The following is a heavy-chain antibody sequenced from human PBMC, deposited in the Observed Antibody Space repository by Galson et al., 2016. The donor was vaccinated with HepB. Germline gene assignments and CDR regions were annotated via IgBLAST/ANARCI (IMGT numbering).Heavy chain of an antibody. V-gene: IGHV4-34*01. CDR3: ARGYSGYEY. Sequence: SETLSLTCAVYGGSFSDYYWNWIRQPPGKGLEWIGEIHRSGSTNHNPSLKSRITMSVDTSKNQFSLQLNSVTPKDTAVYYCARGYSGYEYWGQGTLVTVSS. D-gene: IGHD5-12*01. J-gene: IGHJ4*02. CDR1: GGSFSDYY. CDR2: IHRSGST.